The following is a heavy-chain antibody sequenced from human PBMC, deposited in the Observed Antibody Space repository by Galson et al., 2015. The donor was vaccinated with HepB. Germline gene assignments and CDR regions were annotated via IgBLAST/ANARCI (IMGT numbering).Heavy chain of an antibody. Sequence: SLRLSCAASGFTFSDYYMSWIRQAPGKGLEWVSYISSSGSTIYYADSVKGRFTISRDNAKNSLYLQMNSLRAEDTAVYYCARDSLLAQTNDYWGQGTLVTVSS. V-gene: IGHV3-11*01. J-gene: IGHJ4*02. D-gene: IGHD1-14*01. CDR1: GFTFSDYY. CDR2: ISSSGSTI. CDR3: ARDSLLAQTNDY.